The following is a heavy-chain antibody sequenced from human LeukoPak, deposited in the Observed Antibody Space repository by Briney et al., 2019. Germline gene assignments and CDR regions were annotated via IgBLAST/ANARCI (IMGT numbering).Heavy chain of an antibody. CDR2: IIPISGTI. CDR1: GITFGNFA. CDR3: ASDGSLDSRDINWLDS. Sequence: SVKVSCKISGITFGNFAISWVRQAPGQGLEWMGRIIPISGTINYAQKFQGRVTMTTDESTRTAYMELSSLRSEDTAVYYCASDGSLDSRDINWLDSWGQGTLVTVSS. V-gene: IGHV1-69*05. J-gene: IGHJ5*01. D-gene: IGHD3-22*01.